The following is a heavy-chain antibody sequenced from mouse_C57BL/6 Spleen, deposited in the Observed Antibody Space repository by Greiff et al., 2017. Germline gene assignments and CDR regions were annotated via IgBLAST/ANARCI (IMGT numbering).Heavy chain of an antibody. CDR3: ERNRIYYYPDY. J-gene: IGHJ2*01. D-gene: IGHD1-1*01. V-gene: IGHV1-26*01. Sequence: EVPLQQSGPELVKPGASVKISCKASGYTFTDHYMNWVKQSHGKSLEWIGDINPNSGGTSYNQKFKGKATLTVDKSSSTAYMELRSLTSEDSADYYCERNRIYYYPDYWGKGTTLTVSS. CDR1: GYTFTDHY. CDR2: INPNSGGT.